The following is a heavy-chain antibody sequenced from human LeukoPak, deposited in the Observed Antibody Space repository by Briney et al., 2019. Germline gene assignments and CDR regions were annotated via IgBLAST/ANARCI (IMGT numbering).Heavy chain of an antibody. CDR2: INAGNGNT. CDR1: GYTFTSYA. Sequence: GASVKVSCKASGYTFTSYAMHWVRQAPGQKLEWMGWINAGNGNTKYSQKFQGRVTITRDTSASTAYMELSSLRSEDTAVYYCARVGGGTGGFFDYWGQGTLVTVSS. CDR3: ARVGGGTGGFFDY. D-gene: IGHD7-27*01. V-gene: IGHV1-3*01. J-gene: IGHJ4*02.